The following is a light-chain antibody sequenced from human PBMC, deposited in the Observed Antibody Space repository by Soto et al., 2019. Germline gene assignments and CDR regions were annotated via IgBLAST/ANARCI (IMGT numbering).Light chain of an antibody. CDR2: TAS. V-gene: IGKV1-33*01. Sequence: IHMTHFPSSLSASVGYIVTITCLASQDISRYLNWYQHRPGKAPKLLIYTASNLETRVPSRFSGSGSGAEFTFTISSLQPEDVATYYCQQYNSAPLTFGRGTKVDIK. J-gene: IGKJ4*01. CDR1: QDISRY. CDR3: QQYNSAPLT.